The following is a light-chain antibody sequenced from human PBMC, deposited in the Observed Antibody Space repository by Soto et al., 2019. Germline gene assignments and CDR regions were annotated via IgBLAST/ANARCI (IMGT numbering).Light chain of an antibody. Sequence: EIVLTQSPGTLSLSPGERATLSCRASQRVGSSYLAWYQQKPGQAPRLLIYGASSRATVIPDSFRGSGSGTDSALTISRLEPEDFAVYYGQHYGCSPTWTFGQGTKV. CDR1: QRVGSSY. CDR3: QHYGCSPTWT. CDR2: GAS. J-gene: IGKJ1*01. V-gene: IGKV3-20*01.